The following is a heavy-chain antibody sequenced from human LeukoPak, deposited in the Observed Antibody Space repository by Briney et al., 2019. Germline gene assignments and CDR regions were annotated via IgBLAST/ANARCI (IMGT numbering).Heavy chain of an antibody. J-gene: IGHJ6*02. V-gene: IGHV4-59*08. Sequence: SETLSLTCTVSGGSISSDYWSWIRQPPGKGLEWIGYIFYSGTTSYSPSLQSRVTISVDTSKNQFSLKLSSVTAADTAVYYCARHVTYYGMAVWGQGTTVTVSS. CDR3: ARHVTYYGMAV. CDR1: GGSISSDY. CDR2: IFYSGTT. D-gene: IGHD5-18*01.